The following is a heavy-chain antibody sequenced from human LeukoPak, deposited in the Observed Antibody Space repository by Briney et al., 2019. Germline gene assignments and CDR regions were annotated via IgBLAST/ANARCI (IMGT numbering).Heavy chain of an antibody. Sequence: GGSLRLSCAASGFTFSSYSMNWVRQAPGKGLEWVSYISSGSSTIYCADSVKGRFTISRDNAQNSLCLQMNNLRDEDTAVYYCARENIVVVTAIRDAFDIWGQGTMVTVSS. V-gene: IGHV3-48*02. J-gene: IGHJ3*02. D-gene: IGHD2-21*02. CDR3: ARENIVVVTAIRDAFDI. CDR1: GFTFSSYS. CDR2: ISSGSSTI.